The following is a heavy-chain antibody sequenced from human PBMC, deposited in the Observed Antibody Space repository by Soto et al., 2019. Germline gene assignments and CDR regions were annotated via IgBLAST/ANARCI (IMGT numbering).Heavy chain of an antibody. CDR3: AREDYRSVYTTGMDV. CDR1: GYSFSTYA. D-gene: IGHD6-19*01. J-gene: IGHJ6*02. Sequence: GASVKVSCKASGYSFSTYAMHWVRQAPGQSLEWMGWINGGTGQTKFSQRFQDRITITRDTSASTAYMELSSLRSDDTAVYYCAREDYRSVYTTGMDVWGQGTTVTVSS. CDR2: INGGTGQT. V-gene: IGHV1-3*01.